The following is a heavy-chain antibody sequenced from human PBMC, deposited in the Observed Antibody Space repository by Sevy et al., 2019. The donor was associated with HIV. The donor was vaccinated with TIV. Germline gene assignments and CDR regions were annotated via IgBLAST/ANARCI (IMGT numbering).Heavy chain of an antibody. CDR3: ARDLTYYYDSSGSYYFDY. CDR2: IIPIFGTA. Sequence: ASVKVSCKASGGTFSSYAISWVRQAPGQGLEWMGRIIPIFGTANYAQKFQGRVTITADESTSTAYMELSSLRSEDTAVYYCARDLTYYYDSSGSYYFDYWGQRTLVTVSS. J-gene: IGHJ4*02. V-gene: IGHV1-69*13. CDR1: GGTFSSYA. D-gene: IGHD3-22*01.